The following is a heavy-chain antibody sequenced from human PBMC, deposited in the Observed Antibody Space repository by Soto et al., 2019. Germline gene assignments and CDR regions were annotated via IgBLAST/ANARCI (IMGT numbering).Heavy chain of an antibody. CDR2: IIPLFRKT. J-gene: IGHJ6*02. CDR1: GDMFRNSA. Sequence: QVQLVQSGAEVKRPGSSVKVSCKASGDMFRNSAFTWVRQAPGQGLAWMGVIIPLFRKTNVAQNFQGRVTFTADESTSSLYMEASSLTSEDTAVYYCARARLSNGDPNIYFFYGLDVGGQGTTITVSS. V-gene: IGHV1-69*01. D-gene: IGHD3-10*01. CDR3: ARARLSNGDPNIYFFYGLDV.